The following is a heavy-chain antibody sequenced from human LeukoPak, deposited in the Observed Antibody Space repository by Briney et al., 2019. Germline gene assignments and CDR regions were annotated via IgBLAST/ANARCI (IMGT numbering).Heavy chain of an antibody. CDR2: TSNDGINK. V-gene: IGHV3-30*04. CDR3: ARDKVSTKGYSSGWSFDY. D-gene: IGHD6-19*01. CDR1: GFTFSSYA. J-gene: IGHJ4*02. Sequence: PGGSLRLSCAASGFTFSSYAMHWVRQAPGKGLEWVAVTSNDGINKYYSDSVKGRPTMSRDNSKNTLYLQMDSLRAEDTAVYYCARDKVSTKGYSSGWSFDYWGQGTLVTVSS.